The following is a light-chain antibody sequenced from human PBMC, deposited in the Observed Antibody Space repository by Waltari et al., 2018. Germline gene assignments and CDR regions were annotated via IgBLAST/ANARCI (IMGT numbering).Light chain of an antibody. J-gene: IGKJ4*01. CDR3: LQYNSIPLT. Sequence: DIQMNPSPYSLPASVGVSINLTCRASQGISNYLSWYQQKPGKAPKRLIYAASSLESGVPSRFSGSGSGTEFTLTISSLQPEDFAAYYCLQYNSIPLTFGGGTKVEIK. CDR2: AAS. V-gene: IGKV1-17*01. CDR1: QGISNY.